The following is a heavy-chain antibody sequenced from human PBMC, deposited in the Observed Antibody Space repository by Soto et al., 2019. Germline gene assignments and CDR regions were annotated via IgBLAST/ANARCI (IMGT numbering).Heavy chain of an antibody. Sequence: PGGSLRLSCAAFGFTFSSYWMSWVRQAPGKGLEWVANIKQDGSEKYYVDSVKGRFTISRDNAKNSLYLQMNSLRAEDTAVYYCARDRSGNSDYWGQGTLVTVSS. D-gene: IGHD2-15*01. CDR1: GFTFSSYW. J-gene: IGHJ4*02. V-gene: IGHV3-7*03. CDR3: ARDRSGNSDY. CDR2: IKQDGSEK.